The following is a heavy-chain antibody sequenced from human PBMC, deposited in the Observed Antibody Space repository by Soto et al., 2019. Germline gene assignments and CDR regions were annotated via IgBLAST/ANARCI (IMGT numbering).Heavy chain of an antibody. CDR3: AREYYGLLTGYYNDH. CDR2: ISGDGTTI. J-gene: IGHJ4*02. CDR1: GFPFSSYW. V-gene: IGHV3-74*01. D-gene: IGHD3-9*01. Sequence: EVQLVESGGDSVQPGGSLRLSCAASGFPFSSYWMHWVRHIPGKGLEWVSRISGDGTTIYYADSVTGRFTVSRDNAKNTLSLQMSGLGAEDTAVYYCAREYYGLLTGYYNDHWGQGTLVSVSS.